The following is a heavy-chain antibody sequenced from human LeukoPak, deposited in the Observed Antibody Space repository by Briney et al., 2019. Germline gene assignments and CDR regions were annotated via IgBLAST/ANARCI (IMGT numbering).Heavy chain of an antibody. J-gene: IGHJ4*02. Sequence: PGESLKISCKGSGYSFTSYWIGWVRQMPGKGLEWMGIIYPGDSDTRYSPSFRGQVIVSADKSISTAYLQWSSLKASDTAMYYCARRVSYCSNGVCYPYYFDYWGQGTLVTVSS. V-gene: IGHV5-51*01. CDR1: GYSFTSYW. CDR2: IYPGDSDT. CDR3: ARRVSYCSNGVCYPYYFDY. D-gene: IGHD2-8*01.